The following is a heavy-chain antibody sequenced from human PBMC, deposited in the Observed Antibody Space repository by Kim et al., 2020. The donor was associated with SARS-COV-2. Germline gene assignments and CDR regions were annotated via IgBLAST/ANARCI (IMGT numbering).Heavy chain of an antibody. V-gene: IGHV3-7*01. CDR2: EK. D-gene: IGHD6-19*01. Sequence: EKYYVDSVKGRFTISRDNAKNSLYLQMNSLRAEDTAVYYCARGGSGWVDYWGQGTLVTVSS. CDR3: ARGGSGWVDY. J-gene: IGHJ4*02.